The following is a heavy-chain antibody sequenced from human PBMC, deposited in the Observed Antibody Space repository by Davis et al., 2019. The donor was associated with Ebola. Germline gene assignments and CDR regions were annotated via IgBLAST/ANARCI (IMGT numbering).Heavy chain of an antibody. CDR3: TTLIDF. V-gene: IGHV3-73*01. Sequence: GESLKISCAASGFSFSAAAIHRVRQAPGKGLEWVGRIRAKTKNYATASSESVKGRFTFSRDDSKNTAYLQMHSLKTEDAAMYYCTTLIDFWGQGTLVTVSS. D-gene: IGHD3-22*01. CDR2: IRAKTKNYAT. J-gene: IGHJ4*02. CDR1: GFSFSAAA.